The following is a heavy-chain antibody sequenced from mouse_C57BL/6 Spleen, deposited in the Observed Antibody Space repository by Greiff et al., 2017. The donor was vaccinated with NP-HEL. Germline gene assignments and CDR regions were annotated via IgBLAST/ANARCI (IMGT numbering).Heavy chain of an antibody. CDR1: GFSLTSYG. J-gene: IGHJ4*01. V-gene: IGHV2-2*01. CDR2: IWSGGST. D-gene: IGHD2-1*01. CDR3: ARWAGGNYYAMDY. Sequence: QVQLKESGPGLVQPSQSLSITCTVSGFSLTSYGVHWVRQSPGKGLEWLGVIWSGGSTDYNAAFISRLSISKDNSKSQVFFKMISLQADDTAIYYCARWAGGNYYAMDYWGQGTSVTVSS.